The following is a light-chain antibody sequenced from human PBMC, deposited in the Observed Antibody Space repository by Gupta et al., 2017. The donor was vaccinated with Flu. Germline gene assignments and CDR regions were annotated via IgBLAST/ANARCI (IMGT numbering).Light chain of an antibody. CDR3: QSADSSGTLYV. CDR1: ALPKQY. CDR2: KDS. V-gene: IGLV3-25*02. J-gene: IGLJ1*01. Sequence: SYALTQPPSVSVSPGQTARITCSGDALPKQYAYWYQQKPGQAPVLVIYKDSERPSGIPERFSGSSSGTTVTLTISGVQAEDEADYYCQSADSSGTLYVFGTGTKVIVL.